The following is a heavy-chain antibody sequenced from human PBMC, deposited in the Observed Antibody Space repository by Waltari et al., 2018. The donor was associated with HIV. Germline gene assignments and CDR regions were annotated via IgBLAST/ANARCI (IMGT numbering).Heavy chain of an antibody. CDR2: IIPIFGTA. CDR1: GGTFSSYA. Sequence: QVQLVQSGAEVKKPGSSVKVSCKASGGTFSSYALSWVGLAPGQRLEWMGGIIPIFGTANYAQKFQGRVTMTADESTSTAYMELSSLRSEDTAVYYCARVERVGATKIGDYYGMDVWGQGTTVTVSS. J-gene: IGHJ6*02. V-gene: IGHV1-69*13. CDR3: ARVERVGATKIGDYYGMDV. D-gene: IGHD1-26*01.